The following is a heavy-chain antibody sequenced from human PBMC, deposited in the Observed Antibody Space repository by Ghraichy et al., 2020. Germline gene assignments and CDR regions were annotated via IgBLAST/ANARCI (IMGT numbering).Heavy chain of an antibody. CDR1: GYTFTSYG. CDR2: ISAYNGNT. D-gene: IGHD2-2*01. J-gene: IGHJ5*02. CDR3: ARVNVVVVPAAIQGFGWFDP. V-gene: IGHV1-18*01. Sequence: ASVKVSCKASGYTFTSYGISWVRQAPGQGLEWMGWISAYNGNTNYAQKLQGRVTMTTDTSTSTAYMELRSLRSDDTAVYYCARVNVVVVPAAIQGFGWFDPWGQGTLVTVSS.